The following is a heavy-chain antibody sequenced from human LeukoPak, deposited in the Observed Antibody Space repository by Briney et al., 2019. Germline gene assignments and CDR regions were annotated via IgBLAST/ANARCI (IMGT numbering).Heavy chain of an antibody. CDR1: GGSISSYY. CDR2: IYYSGST. CDR3: ARATAFFDI. Sequence: PSETLSLTCTVSGGSISSYYWSWIRQPPGKGLEWIGYIYYSGSTSYNPSLKSRVTISVDTSKNQFSLKLTSVTAADTAVYYCARATAFFDIWGQGTMVTVSS. J-gene: IGHJ3*02. V-gene: IGHV4-59*01.